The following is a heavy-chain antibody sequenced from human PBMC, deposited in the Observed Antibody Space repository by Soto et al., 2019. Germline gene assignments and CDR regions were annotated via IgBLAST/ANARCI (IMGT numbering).Heavy chain of an antibody. CDR2: ISNNGAHT. J-gene: IGHJ6*03. V-gene: IGHV3-64*01. CDR3: ARRGYGSRWPNVYMDV. Sequence: EAQLVESGGGLVQPGGSLRLSCAASGFTFSNYEMHWVRQAPGKGLEYVSGISNNGAHTDYAKSVKGRFTISRDNSEKTLYLQMGSLRAEDMALYYCARRGYGSRWPNVYMDVWGKGATVTDSS. D-gene: IGHD6-13*01. CDR1: GFTFSNYE.